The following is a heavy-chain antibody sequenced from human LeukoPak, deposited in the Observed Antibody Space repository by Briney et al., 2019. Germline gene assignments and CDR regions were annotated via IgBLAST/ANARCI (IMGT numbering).Heavy chain of an antibody. J-gene: IGHJ5*02. CDR3: AKFIFYSGSEGYGDR. CDR1: TFTFSSYA. D-gene: IGHD3-22*01. V-gene: IGHV3-23*01. CDR2: ISGGSGSK. Sequence: GGSLRLSCVASTFTFSSYAMSWVRQAPGKGLEWVAAISGGSGSKYYADSVKGRFTISRDNSKNTLYLQMHSLSPEDTAVYYCAKFIFYSGSEGYGDRWGQGTLVTVSS.